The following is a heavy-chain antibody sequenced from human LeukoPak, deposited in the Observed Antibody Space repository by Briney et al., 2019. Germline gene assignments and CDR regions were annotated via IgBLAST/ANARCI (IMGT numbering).Heavy chain of an antibody. CDR3: ATQSSYYYGSGSYYDS. CDR1: GLPVNFNY. J-gene: IGHJ4*02. V-gene: IGHV3-66*01. Sequence: GSLRLSCVVSGLPVNFNYMAWVRQAPGKGLECVSFIYGGGKTYYADSVTGRFTISRDNSKSTLFLQMNSLRAEDTAIYYCATQSSYYYGSGSYYDSWGQGTLVTVSS. D-gene: IGHD3-10*01. CDR2: IYGGGKT.